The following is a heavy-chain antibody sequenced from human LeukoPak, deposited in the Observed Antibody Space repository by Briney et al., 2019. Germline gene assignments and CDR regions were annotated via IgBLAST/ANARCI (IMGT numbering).Heavy chain of an antibody. CDR1: GYSFTSYW. J-gene: IGHJ3*02. CDR2: IYPGDSDT. CDR3: ARSGGRIVVVTATHAFDI. Sequence: GESLKISCKGSGYSFTSYWIGWVRQMPGKGLEWMGIIYPGDSDTRYSPSFQGQVTISADKSISTAYLQWSSLKASDTAMYYCARSGGRIVVVTATHAFDIWGQGTMVTVSS. D-gene: IGHD2-21*02. V-gene: IGHV5-51*01.